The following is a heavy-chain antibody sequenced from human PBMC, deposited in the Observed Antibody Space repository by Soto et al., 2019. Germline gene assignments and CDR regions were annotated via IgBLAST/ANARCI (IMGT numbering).Heavy chain of an antibody. Sequence: QITLKESGPTLVKPTQTLTLTCTFSGFSLTTRGVGVGWIRQPPGKALEFLALIFWDDDKRYSPSLQSTLSITKDTSKNQVVLTMTNVDPVDTDTYYCAHIPNYYQYDWFDPWGQGTLVSVSS. CDR1: GFSLTTRGVG. CDR2: IFWDDDK. D-gene: IGHD3-16*01. V-gene: IGHV2-5*02. J-gene: IGHJ5*02. CDR3: AHIPNYYQYDWFDP.